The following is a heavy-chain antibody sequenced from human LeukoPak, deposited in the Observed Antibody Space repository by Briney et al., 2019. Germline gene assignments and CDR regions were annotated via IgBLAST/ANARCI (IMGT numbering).Heavy chain of an antibody. CDR1: GFIFSSYA. CDR2: ISSSGTTT. D-gene: IGHD3-10*01. J-gene: IGHJ4*02. CDR3: ARDSRYYGSGSPLGY. Sequence: GGSLRLSCAASGFIFSSYAMTWVRQAPGRGLEWLSTISSSGTTTYYVDSVKGRFTISRDNSKNTLYLQMNSLRAEDTAVYYCARDSRYYGSGSPLGYWGQGTLVSVSS. V-gene: IGHV3-23*01.